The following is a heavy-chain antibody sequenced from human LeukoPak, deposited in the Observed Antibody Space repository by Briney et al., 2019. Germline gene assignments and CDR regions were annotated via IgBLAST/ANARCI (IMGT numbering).Heavy chain of an antibody. CDR3: ARRWYFDL. CDR1: GFTFSIYA. Sequence: GRSLRLSCAASGFTFSIYAVHWVRQAPGKGLEWVAVISYDESDKYYADSVKGRFTISRDNSKNTLYLQMNSLRVEDTAVYYCARRWYFDLWGRGTLVTVSS. V-gene: IGHV3-30*04. CDR2: ISYDESDK. J-gene: IGHJ2*01.